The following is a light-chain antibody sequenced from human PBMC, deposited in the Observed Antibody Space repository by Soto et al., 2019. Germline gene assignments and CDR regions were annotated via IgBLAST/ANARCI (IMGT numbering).Light chain of an antibody. CDR2: GAS. Sequence: EIVMTQSPATLSVSPGERATLSCRASQSVSSNLAWYQQKPGQAPRLLIYGASTRATGIPARFSGSGSGTEFTLTISRLQSGDFAVYYCQQHNNWPPWTFGQGTRVEIK. CDR3: QQHNNWPPWT. CDR1: QSVSSN. V-gene: IGKV3-15*01. J-gene: IGKJ1*01.